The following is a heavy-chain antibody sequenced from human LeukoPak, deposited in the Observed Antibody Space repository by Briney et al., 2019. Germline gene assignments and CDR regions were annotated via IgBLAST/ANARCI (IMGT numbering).Heavy chain of an antibody. D-gene: IGHD3-3*01. CDR2: IYDSGSA. V-gene: IGHV4-59*11. CDR1: GVSINSHY. Sequence: SETLSLTCTVSGVSINSHYWSWIRQPPGKGLEWIGFIYDSGSANYKSSLKSRVTMTVDTSKNQFSLKLNSVTAADTAVYYCTRVLQNYYHLDVWGKGTTVTVSS. J-gene: IGHJ6*03. CDR3: TRVLQNYYHLDV.